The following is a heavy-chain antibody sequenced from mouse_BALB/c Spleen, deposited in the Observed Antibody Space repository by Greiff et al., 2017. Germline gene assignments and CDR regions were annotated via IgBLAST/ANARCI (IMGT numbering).Heavy chain of an antibody. J-gene: IGHJ3*01. CDR3: ARGAYDYGLAY. Sequence: EVQLQQSGGGLVKPGGSLKLSCAASGFTFSDYYMYWVRQTPEKRLEWVATISDGGSYTYYPDSVKGRFTISRDNAKNNLYLQMSSLKSEDTAMYYCARGAYDYGLAYWGQGTLVTVSA. CDR2: ISDGGSYT. V-gene: IGHV5-4*02. CDR1: GFTFSDYY. D-gene: IGHD2-4*01.